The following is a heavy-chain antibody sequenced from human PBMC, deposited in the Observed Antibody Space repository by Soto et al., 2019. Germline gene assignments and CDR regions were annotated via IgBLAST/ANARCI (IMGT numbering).Heavy chain of an antibody. D-gene: IGHD3-3*01. CDR2: IRSKAYGGTT. V-gene: IGHV3-49*03. CDR3: TREYDFWSGYSPPAL. CDR1: GFSFGDYA. J-gene: IGHJ3*01. Sequence: GGSLRLSCTASGFSFGDYAMSWFRQAPGKGLEWVGFIRSKAYGGTTEYAASVKGRFTISRDDSKSIAYLQMNSLKTEDTAVYYCTREYDFWSGYSPPALWAQGTMVTVSS.